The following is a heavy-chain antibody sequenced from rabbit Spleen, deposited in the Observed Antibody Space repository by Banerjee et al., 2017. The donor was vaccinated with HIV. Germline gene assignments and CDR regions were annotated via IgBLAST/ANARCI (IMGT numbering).Heavy chain of an antibody. CDR1: GFDFSSSYY. V-gene: IGHV1S45*01. J-gene: IGHJ4*01. CDR3: ASGSGYYRFKL. CDR2: ITTGDTTA. D-gene: IGHD1-1*01. Sequence: QEQLVESGGGLVQPEGSLTLTCKAAGFDFSSSYYMCWVRQAPGKGLEWIACITTGDTTAYYANWAKGRFTISKTSPTTVTLQMASLTAADTATYFCASGSGYYRFKLWGPGTLVTVS.